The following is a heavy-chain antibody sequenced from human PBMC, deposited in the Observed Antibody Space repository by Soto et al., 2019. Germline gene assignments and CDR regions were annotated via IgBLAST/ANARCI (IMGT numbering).Heavy chain of an antibody. J-gene: IGHJ5*02. D-gene: IGHD3-3*01. Sequence: PGGSLRLSCAASGFTFSSYSMNWVRQAPGKGLEWVSYISSSSSTIYYADSVKGRFTISRDNAKSSLYLQMNSLRDEDTAVYYCARDRFWSGPRGNWFDPWGQGTLVTVSS. CDR1: GFTFSSYS. V-gene: IGHV3-48*02. CDR3: ARDRFWSGPRGNWFDP. CDR2: ISSSSSTI.